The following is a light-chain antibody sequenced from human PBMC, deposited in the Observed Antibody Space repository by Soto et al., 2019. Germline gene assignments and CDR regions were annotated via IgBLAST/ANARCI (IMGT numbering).Light chain of an antibody. CDR2: EVT. J-gene: IGLJ2*01. Sequence: QSVLTQPASVSGSPGQSITISCAGTRDDIGAYDYVSWYQQHPGNAPKLLVYEVTNRPSGVSDRSSGSKSGNTASLTIYGLQAEDEADYYCNSYTNSSAVVFGGGTK. CDR3: NSYTNSSAVV. CDR1: RDDIGAYDY. V-gene: IGLV2-14*01.